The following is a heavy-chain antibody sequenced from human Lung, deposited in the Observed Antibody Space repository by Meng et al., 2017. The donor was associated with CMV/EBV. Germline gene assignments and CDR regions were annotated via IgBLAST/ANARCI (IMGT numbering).Heavy chain of an antibody. CDR3: ARIGATSSYYYGMAV. D-gene: IGHD1-26*01. CDR1: GYTFTSYG. Sequence: ASXXVSCKASGYTFTSYGISWVRQAPGQGLEWMGWISAYNGNTNYAQKLQGRVTMTTDTSTSTAYMELRSLRSDDTAVYYCARIGATSSYYYGMAVWGQGTTVTVSS. CDR2: ISAYNGNT. J-gene: IGHJ6*02. V-gene: IGHV1-18*01.